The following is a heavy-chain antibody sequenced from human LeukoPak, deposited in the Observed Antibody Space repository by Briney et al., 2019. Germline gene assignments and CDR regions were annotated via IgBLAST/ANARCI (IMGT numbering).Heavy chain of an antibody. J-gene: IGHJ4*02. D-gene: IGHD5-18*01. V-gene: IGHV1-69*04. CDR3: ASWEDTAMDGDY. CDR2: IIPIFGIA. Sequence: VASVKVSCKASGGTFSSYAISWVRQAPGQGLEWMGRIIPIFGIANYAQKFQGRVTITADKSTSTAYMELSSLRSEDTAVYYCASWEDTAMDGDYWGQGTLVTVSS. CDR1: GGTFSSYA.